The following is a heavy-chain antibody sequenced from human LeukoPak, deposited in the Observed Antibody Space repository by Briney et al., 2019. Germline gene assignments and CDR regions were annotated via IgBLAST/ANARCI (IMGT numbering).Heavy chain of an antibody. CDR2: IYTSGST. J-gene: IGHJ6*02. D-gene: IGHD2/OR15-2a*01. V-gene: IGHV4-4*07. CDR1: GDSISYYY. CDR3: ASTEIEPYYYGMDV. Sequence: SETLSLTCTVSGDSISYYYWSWIRQPAGKGLEWIGRIYTSGSTNYNPSLKSRVTMSVDTSKNQFSLKLSSVTAADTAVYYCASTEIEPYYYGMDVWGQGTTVTVSS.